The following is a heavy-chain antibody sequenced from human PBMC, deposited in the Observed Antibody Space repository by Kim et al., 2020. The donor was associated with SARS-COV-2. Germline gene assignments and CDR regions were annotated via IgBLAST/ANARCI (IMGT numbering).Heavy chain of an antibody. Sequence: YAYSGKGLFTISSDNAKNSLYLQMNSLRDEDTAVYYCARETAAGTGWFDPWGQGTLVTVSS. J-gene: IGHJ5*02. V-gene: IGHV3-48*02. D-gene: IGHD6-13*01. CDR3: ARETAAGTGWFDP.